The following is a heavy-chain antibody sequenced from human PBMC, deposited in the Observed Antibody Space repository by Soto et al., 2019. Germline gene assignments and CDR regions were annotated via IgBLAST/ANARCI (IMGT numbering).Heavy chain of an antibody. J-gene: IGHJ4*02. V-gene: IGHV1-69*01. D-gene: IGHD3-22*01. CDR3: ARAVHYDRRGYYYFY. CDR2: IIPIFGTA. Sequence: QVQLVQSGAEVKKPGSSVKVSCKASGGTFSTYAISWVRQAPGQGLEWMGGIIPIFGTANYAQKFQGRVTITADESTSTAYMELRSLISEDTAVYYCARAVHYDRRGYYYFYWGQGTLVTVSS. CDR1: GGTFSTYA.